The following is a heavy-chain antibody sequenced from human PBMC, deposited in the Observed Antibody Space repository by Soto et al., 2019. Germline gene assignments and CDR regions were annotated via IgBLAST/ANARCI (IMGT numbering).Heavy chain of an antibody. CDR1: GYTFTGYA. CDR3: ARGYCSSTSCQYYFDF. Sequence: ASVKVSCKASGYTFTGYAIHWVRQAPGQRHEWMGWINGGNGDTKYSQKFQGRVTITRDTSASTAYMELTSPGSEDTAVYHCARGYCSSTSCQYYFDFWGQGTLVTVSS. CDR2: INGGNGDT. D-gene: IGHD2-2*01. J-gene: IGHJ4*02. V-gene: IGHV1-3*01.